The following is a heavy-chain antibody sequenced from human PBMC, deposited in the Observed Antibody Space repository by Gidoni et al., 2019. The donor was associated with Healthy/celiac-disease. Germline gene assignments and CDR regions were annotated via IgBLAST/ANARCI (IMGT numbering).Heavy chain of an antibody. V-gene: IGHV3-30*18. J-gene: IGHJ4*02. CDR2: ISYDGSNK. Sequence: QVQLVESGGGVVQPGRSLRLSCAASGFTFSSYGMHGVRQAPGKGMEWVAVISYDGSNKYYADSVKGRFTISRDNSKNTLYRQMNSLRAEDTGVYYCAKGGDYGSGIDDWGQGTLVTVSS. CDR3: AKGGDYGSGIDD. CDR1: GFTFSSYG. D-gene: IGHD3-10*01.